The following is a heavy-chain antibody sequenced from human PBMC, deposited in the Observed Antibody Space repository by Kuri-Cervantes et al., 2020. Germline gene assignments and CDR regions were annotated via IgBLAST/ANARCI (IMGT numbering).Heavy chain of an antibody. CDR1: GGSFSGYY. V-gene: IGHV4-34*01. J-gene: IGHJ4*02. D-gene: IGHD1-26*01. CDR2: IYHSGST. CDR3: ARHEVGRYSGVFYGGGFDY. Sequence: SQTLSLTCAVYGGSFSGYYWGWIRQPPGKGLEWIGSIYHSGSTYYNPSLKSRVTISVDTSKNQFSLKLSSVTAADTTVYYCARHEVGRYSGVFYGGGFDYWGQGTLVTVSS.